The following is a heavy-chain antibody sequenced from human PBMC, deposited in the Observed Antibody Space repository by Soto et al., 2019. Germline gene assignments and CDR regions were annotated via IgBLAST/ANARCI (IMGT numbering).Heavy chain of an antibody. V-gene: IGHV3-11*06. CDR3: ARDPLKGYYYYGMDV. J-gene: IGHJ6*02. CDR1: GFTFSDYY. CDR2: ISSSSSYT. Sequence: GSLRLSCAASGFTFSDYYMSWIRQAPGKGLEWVSYISSSSSYTNYAGSVKGRFTTSRDNAKNSLYLQMNSLRAEDTAVYYCARDPLKGYYYYGMDVWGQGTTVTVSS.